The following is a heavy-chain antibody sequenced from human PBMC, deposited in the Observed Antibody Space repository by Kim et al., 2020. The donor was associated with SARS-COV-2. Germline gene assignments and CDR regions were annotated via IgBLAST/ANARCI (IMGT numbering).Heavy chain of an antibody. D-gene: IGHD5-12*01. V-gene: IGHV1-69*13. CDR3: AGSSGYDSYYDYGMDV. CDR2: IIPIFDTA. CDR1: GGTFSSYA. J-gene: IGHJ6*02. Sequence: SVKVSCKASGGTFSSYAFNWVRQAPGQGLEWMGGIIPIFDTANYAQKFQGKVTIIADESTSTPYMELSSLRSDDTAVYYCAGSSGYDSYYDYGMDVWGQGTTVTVSS.